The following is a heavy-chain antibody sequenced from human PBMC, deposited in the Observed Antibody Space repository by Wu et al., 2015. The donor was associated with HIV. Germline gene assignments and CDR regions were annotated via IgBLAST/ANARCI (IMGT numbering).Heavy chain of an antibody. Sequence: QVQLVQSGAEVKKPGASVKVSCKASGYTFTGYYMHWVRQAPGQGLEWMGWINPNSGGTNYAQKFQGRVTMTRDTSISTAYMELSRLRSDDTAVYYCARDRRTTYYYDSSGYCDYWGQGTLVTVSS. J-gene: IGHJ4*02. D-gene: IGHD3-22*01. CDR2: INPNSGGT. CDR3: ARDRRTTYYYDSSGYCDY. CDR1: GYTFTGYY. V-gene: IGHV1-2*02.